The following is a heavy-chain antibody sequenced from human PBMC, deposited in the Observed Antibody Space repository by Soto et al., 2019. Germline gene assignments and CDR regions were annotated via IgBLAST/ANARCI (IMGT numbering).Heavy chain of an antibody. D-gene: IGHD3-22*01. CDR3: ARGRYYYYDSSGYGNYFDY. CDR1: WGNIVDLGCR. Sequence: LTWTVAWGNIVDLGCRWIIKKKHPGKGLEWIGYIYYSGSTYYNPSLKSRVTISVDTSKNQFSLKLSSVTAADTAVYYCARGRYYYYDSSGYGNYFDYWGQGTLVTVSS. V-gene: IGHV4-31*02. J-gene: IGHJ4*02. CDR2: IYYSGST.